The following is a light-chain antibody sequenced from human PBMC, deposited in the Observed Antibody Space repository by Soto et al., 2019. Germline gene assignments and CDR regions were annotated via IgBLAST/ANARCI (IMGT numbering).Light chain of an antibody. CDR2: KAS. CDR3: QHYNSYSEA. J-gene: IGKJ1*01. Sequence: DIQMTQTPSALSASVGDRVAMTCVASQTISSWLAWYQQKPGKASKLLIYKASTLKSGVPSRFSGSGSGTEFTLTISSLQPDDFATYYCQHYNSYSEAFGQGSKV. CDR1: QTISSW. V-gene: IGKV1-5*03.